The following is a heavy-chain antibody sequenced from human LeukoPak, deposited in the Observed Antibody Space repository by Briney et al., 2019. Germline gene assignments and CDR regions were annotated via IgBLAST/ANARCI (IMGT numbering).Heavy chain of an antibody. CDR1: GFTFSSYW. CDR2: INTDGSST. J-gene: IGHJ4*02. CDR3: ARGLAVAGSDGPDY. Sequence: PGGSLRLSCAASGFTFSSYWMHWVRQAPGKGLVWVSRINTDGSSTTYADSAKGRFTISRDNAKNTLCLQMNSLRAEDTAVFYCARGLAVAGSDGPDYWGQGTLVTVSS. D-gene: IGHD6-19*01. V-gene: IGHV3-74*01.